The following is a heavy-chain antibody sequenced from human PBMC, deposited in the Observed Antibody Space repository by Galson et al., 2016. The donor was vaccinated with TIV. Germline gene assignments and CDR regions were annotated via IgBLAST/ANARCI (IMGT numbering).Heavy chain of an antibody. Sequence: SLRLSCAASGFTFSGHSMNWVRQAPGKGLEWVSSISNSGDYIYYSDSMKGRFTIPRDNAKKSLYLQMHSLRAEDTAVYYCARIIGYWVGYYTMDVWGQGTRSPSP. CDR3: ARIIGYWVGYYTMDV. CDR2: ISNSGDYI. J-gene: IGHJ6*02. V-gene: IGHV3-21*01. CDR1: GFTFSGHS. D-gene: IGHD2-8*02.